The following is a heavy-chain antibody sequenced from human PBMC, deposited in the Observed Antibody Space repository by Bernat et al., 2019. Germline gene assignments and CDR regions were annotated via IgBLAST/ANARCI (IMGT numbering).Heavy chain of an antibody. Sequence: EVQLVESGGGLVQPGGSLRLSCAASGFTFSSYWMSWVHQAPGKGLEWVANIKQDGSEKYYVDSVKGRFTISRDNAKNSLYLQMNSLRAEDTAVYYCARGLGYQLPYHYYYYYGMDVWGQGTTVTVSS. D-gene: IGHD2-2*01. CDR2: IKQDGSEK. J-gene: IGHJ6*02. V-gene: IGHV3-7*03. CDR3: ARGLGYQLPYHYYYYYGMDV. CDR1: GFTFSSYW.